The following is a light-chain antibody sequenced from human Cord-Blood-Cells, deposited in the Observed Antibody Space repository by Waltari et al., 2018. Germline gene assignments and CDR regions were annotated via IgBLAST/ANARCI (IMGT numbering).Light chain of an antibody. Sequence: GQSVTISCTGTSSDVGGYNYVSWYQQHPGKAPKLMIYDVSKRPSGVPDRFSGSKSGNTASLTISGLQAEDEADYYCCSYAGSYTPFGTGTKVTVL. CDR1: SSDVGGYNY. J-gene: IGLJ1*01. CDR2: DVS. CDR3: CSYAGSYTP. V-gene: IGLV2-11*01.